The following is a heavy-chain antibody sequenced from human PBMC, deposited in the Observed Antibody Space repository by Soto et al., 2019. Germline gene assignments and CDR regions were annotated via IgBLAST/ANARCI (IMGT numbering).Heavy chain of an antibody. Sequence: QVQLVQSGAEVKKPGASVKVSCKTSGDTFSRSTISWVRQAPGQGLEWMGWISAYSGNVKYAWKFQDRVTMTTDTSTSTAYVELRILRFDDTAVYYCAIANYGDDDYWGQGTLVTVSS. J-gene: IGHJ4*02. CDR1: GDTFSRST. CDR2: ISAYSGNV. CDR3: AIANYGDDDY. V-gene: IGHV1-18*01. D-gene: IGHD4-17*01.